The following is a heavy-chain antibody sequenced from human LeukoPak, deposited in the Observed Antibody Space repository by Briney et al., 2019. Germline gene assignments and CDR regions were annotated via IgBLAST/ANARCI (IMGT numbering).Heavy chain of an antibody. D-gene: IGHD6-6*01. CDR1: GFTFSSYE. Sequence: GGSLRLSCAASGFTFSSYEMNWVRQAPGKGLEWVALVPYDGSNKYYADSVKGRFTISRDNSKNTLYLQMNSLRPEDTAVYYCARPGYSSSYLYFDYWGQGTLVTVSS. V-gene: IGHV3-30*02. CDR3: ARPGYSSSYLYFDY. CDR2: VPYDGSNK. J-gene: IGHJ4*02.